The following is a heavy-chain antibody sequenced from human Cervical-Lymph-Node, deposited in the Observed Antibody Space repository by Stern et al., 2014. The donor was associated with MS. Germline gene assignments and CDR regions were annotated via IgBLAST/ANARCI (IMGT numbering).Heavy chain of an antibody. CDR1: GFTFSSSG. J-gene: IGHJ1*01. V-gene: IGHV3-33*01. D-gene: IGHD4-23*01. CDR3: AREGGNTAEYFQH. CDR2: IWYDGSNR. Sequence: DQLVESGGGVVQPGRSLRLSCAASGFTFSSSGMHWVRPAPGKGLEWLAIIWYDGSNRYYADSVKGRFTISRDNSKNTLYLQMNSLRADDTAVYYCAREGGNTAEYFQHWGQGTLVTVSS.